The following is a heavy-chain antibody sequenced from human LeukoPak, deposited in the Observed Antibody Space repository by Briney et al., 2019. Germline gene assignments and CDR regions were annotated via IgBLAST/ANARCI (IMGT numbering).Heavy chain of an antibody. J-gene: IGHJ4*02. CDR3: ARDGGSGWYDY. D-gene: IGHD6-19*01. Sequence: PSETLSLTCTVSGGSIKNYYWNWIRQPAGKGLEWIGRMHTSGSTNHNPSLKSRVTTSVDTSKSQFSLKLTSVTAADTAVYYCARDGGSGWYDYWGQGILVTVSS. CDR1: GGSIKNYY. CDR2: MHTSGST. V-gene: IGHV4-4*07.